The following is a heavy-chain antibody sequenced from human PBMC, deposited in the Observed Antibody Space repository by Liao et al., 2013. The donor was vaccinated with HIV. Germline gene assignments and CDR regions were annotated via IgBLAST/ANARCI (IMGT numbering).Heavy chain of an antibody. V-gene: IGHV4-34*01. CDR2: MNHSGSS. Sequence: QVQLQQWGAGLLKPSETLSLTCAVYGGSFSGYYWSWIRQPPGKGLEWIGEMNHSGSSKYNPSLKSRVTISIDTSKNQFSLKLSSATAADTAVYYCARGAGIAVAGPSGIYDYWGQGTLVTVSS. D-gene: IGHD6-19*01. CDR1: GGSFSGYY. CDR3: ARGAGIAVAGPSGIYDY. J-gene: IGHJ4*02.